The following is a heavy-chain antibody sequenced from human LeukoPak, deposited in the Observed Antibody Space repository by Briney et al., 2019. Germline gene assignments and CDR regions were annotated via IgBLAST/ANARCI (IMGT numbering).Heavy chain of an antibody. CDR1: GGSLSGYY. V-gene: IGHV4-39*01. CDR2: IYYSGST. CDR3: ARHGYYDSSGYYSIYFDY. D-gene: IGHD3-22*01. J-gene: IGHJ4*02. Sequence: SETLSLTCAVYGGSLSGYYWGWIRQPPGKGLEWIGSIYYSGSTYYNPSLKSRVTISVDTSKNQFSLKLSSVTAADTAVYYCARHGYYDSSGYYSIYFDYWGQGTLVTVSS.